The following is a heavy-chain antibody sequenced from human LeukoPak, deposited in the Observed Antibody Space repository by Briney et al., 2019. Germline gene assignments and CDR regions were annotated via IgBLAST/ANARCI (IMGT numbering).Heavy chain of an antibody. V-gene: IGHV3-23*01. D-gene: IGHD6-13*01. CDR3: TRGSTSTWYDY. CDR1: GFTFSNYA. J-gene: IGHJ4*02. Sequence: RGSLRLSCAASGFTFSNYAMSWVRRAPGKGLEWVSLIGGSSVNIYYADSVKGRFTISRDNSKNTLYLQMNSLRGDDTAVYYCTRGSTSTWYDYWGQGIQVTVSS. CDR2: IGGSSVNI.